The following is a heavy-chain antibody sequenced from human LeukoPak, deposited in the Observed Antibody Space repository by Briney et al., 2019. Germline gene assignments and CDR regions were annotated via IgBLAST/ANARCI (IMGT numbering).Heavy chain of an antibody. CDR2: ISCSGSTI. CDR1: GFTFSGYE. Sequence: GGSLRLSCAASGFTFSGYEMNWVRQAPGKGLEWVSYISCSGSTIYYADSVKGRFAISRDNAKNSLYLQMDSLRDEDTAVYYCARDLRGTLMVNKGDYWGQGTLVTVSS. V-gene: IGHV3-48*03. D-gene: IGHD2-8*01. J-gene: IGHJ4*02. CDR3: ARDLRGTLMVNKGDY.